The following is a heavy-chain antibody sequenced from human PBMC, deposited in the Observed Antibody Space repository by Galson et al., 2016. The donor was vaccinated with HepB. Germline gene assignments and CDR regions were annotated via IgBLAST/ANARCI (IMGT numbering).Heavy chain of an antibody. V-gene: IGHV3-9*01. CDR3: AKARSTNAYKVFDY. CDR2: IGWNSAYI. D-gene: IGHD5-24*01. CDR1: GFTFDDYA. Sequence: SLRLSCAASGFTFDDYAMHWVRQTPGKGLERVSGIGWNSAYIDYADSVKGRFTISRDNAKNSLYLQMDSLRPEDTALYYCAKARSTNAYKVFDYWGQGTLVTVSS. J-gene: IGHJ4*02.